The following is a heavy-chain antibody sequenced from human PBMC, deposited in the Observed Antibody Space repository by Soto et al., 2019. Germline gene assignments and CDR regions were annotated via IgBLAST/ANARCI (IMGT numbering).Heavy chain of an antibody. CDR2: TYTGGNT. V-gene: IGHV3-53*02. J-gene: IGHJ4*02. D-gene: IGHD3-10*01. Sequence: EMQLVETGGGLIQPGGSLTLSCAASGFTVSAKYMHWVRQAPGKGLEWVSLTYTGGNTYYATSVRGRFTVSRDISKNTLYLQMNSLSAEDTAVYYCAREGYPYGFDYWGQGSLVTVSS. CDR3: AREGYPYGFDY. CDR1: GFTVSAKY.